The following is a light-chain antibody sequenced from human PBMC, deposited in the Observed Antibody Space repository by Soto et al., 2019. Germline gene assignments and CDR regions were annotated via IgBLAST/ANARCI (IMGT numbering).Light chain of an antibody. V-gene: IGLV2-14*01. J-gene: IGLJ1*01. CDR2: EVS. CDR1: SSDVGGYNY. Sequence: QSALTQPASVSGSPGQSITISCTGTSSDVGGYNYVSWYQHHPGKAPKLIIYEVSNRPSGVSNRFSGSKSGNTGSLTISGLQAEDEADYYCNSYTSKSTGVFGTGTKLTVL. CDR3: NSYTSKSTGV.